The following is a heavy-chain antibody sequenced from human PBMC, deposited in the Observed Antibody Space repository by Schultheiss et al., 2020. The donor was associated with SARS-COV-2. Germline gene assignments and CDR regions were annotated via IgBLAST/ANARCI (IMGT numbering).Heavy chain of an antibody. J-gene: IGHJ6*02. Sequence: GGSLRLSCAASGFTFSSYAMHWVRQAPGKGLEWVSSISSSSSYTNYADSVKGRFTISRDNAKNSLYLQMNSLRAEDTAVYYCAREATIHGMDVWGQGTTVTVSS. V-gene: IGHV3-21*01. CDR1: GFTFSSYA. D-gene: IGHD5-12*01. CDR2: ISSSSSYT. CDR3: AREATIHGMDV.